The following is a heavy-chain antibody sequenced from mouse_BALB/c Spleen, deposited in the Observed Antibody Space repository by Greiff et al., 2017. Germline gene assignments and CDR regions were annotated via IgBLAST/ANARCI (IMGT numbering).Heavy chain of an antibody. J-gene: IGHJ3*01. V-gene: IGHV1-7*01. CDR3: ARSRGRYDWFAY. CDR2: INPSTGYT. D-gene: IGHD2-14*01. Sequence: VQLQQSGAEMAKPGASVKMSCKASGYTFTSYWMHWVKQRPGQGLEWIGYINPSTGYTEYNQKFKDKATLTADKSSSTAYMQLSSLTSEDSAVYYCARSRGRYDWFAYWGQGTLVTVSA. CDR1: GYTFTSYW.